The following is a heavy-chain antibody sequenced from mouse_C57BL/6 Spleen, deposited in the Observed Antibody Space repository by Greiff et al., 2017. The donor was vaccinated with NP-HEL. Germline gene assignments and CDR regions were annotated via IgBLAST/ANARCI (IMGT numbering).Heavy chain of an antibody. J-gene: IGHJ2*01. D-gene: IGHD1-1*01. Sequence: QVQLQQSGPELVKPGASVKISCKASGYAFSSSWMNWVKQRPGQGLEWIGRIYPGDGDTNYNGKFKGKATLTADKSSSTAYMQLSSLTSEDSAVYFCARGGYGRFDYWGQGTTLTVSS. CDR1: GYAFSSSW. CDR2: IYPGDGDT. CDR3: ARGGYGRFDY. V-gene: IGHV1-82*01.